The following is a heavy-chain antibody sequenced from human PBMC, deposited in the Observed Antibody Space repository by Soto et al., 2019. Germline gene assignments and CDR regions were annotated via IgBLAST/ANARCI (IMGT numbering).Heavy chain of an antibody. CDR2: IYYSGST. Sequence: SETLSLTCSVSGGSISNSSSFWGWIRQPPGRGLEYIGSIYYSGSTYYNPSLKSRVTSSGDTSKNQFSLRLSSVTAADTAVYYCARHRSIFGVVIISMGFDYWGQGTLVTVSS. D-gene: IGHD3-3*01. CDR3: ARHRSIFGVVIISMGFDY. V-gene: IGHV4-39*01. J-gene: IGHJ4*02. CDR1: GGSISNSSSF.